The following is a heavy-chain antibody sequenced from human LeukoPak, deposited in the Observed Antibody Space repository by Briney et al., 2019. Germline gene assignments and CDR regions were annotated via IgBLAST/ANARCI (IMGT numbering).Heavy chain of an antibody. J-gene: IGHJ4*02. V-gene: IGHV3-30-3*01. CDR2: ISYDGSNK. CDR3: ARDERASGDY. CDR1: GFTFSSYA. Sequence: GGSLRLSCAASGFTFSSYAMHWVRQAPGKGLEWVAVISYDGSNKYYADSVKGRFTISRDNSKNTLYLQMNSLRAEDTAVYYRARDERASGDYWGQGTLVTVSS. D-gene: IGHD3-10*01.